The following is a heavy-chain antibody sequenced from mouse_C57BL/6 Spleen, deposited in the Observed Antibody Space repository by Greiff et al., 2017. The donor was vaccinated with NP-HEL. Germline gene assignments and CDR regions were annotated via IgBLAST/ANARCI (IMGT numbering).Heavy chain of an antibody. Sequence: QVQLQQSGPELVKPGASVKISCKASGYSFTSYYIHWVKQRPGQGLEWIGWIYPGSGNTKYNEKFKGKATLTADTSSSTAYMQLSSLTSEDSAVYYCARRALLRYYFDYWGKGTTLTVSS. CDR3: ARRALLRYYFDY. V-gene: IGHV1-66*01. J-gene: IGHJ2*01. CDR2: IYPGSGNT. D-gene: IGHD1-1*01. CDR1: GYSFTSYY.